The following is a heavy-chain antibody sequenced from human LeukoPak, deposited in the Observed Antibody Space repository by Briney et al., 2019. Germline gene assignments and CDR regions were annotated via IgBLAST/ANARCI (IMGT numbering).Heavy chain of an antibody. CDR3: ARGHYCSGGSCRTHYYYYGMDV. V-gene: IGHV4-59*12. D-gene: IGHD2-15*01. CDR2: IYYSGST. Sequence: PSETLSLTCTVSGGSISSYYWSWIRQPPGKGLEWIGYIYYSGSTNYNPSLKSRVTISVDTSKNQFSLKLSSVTAADTAVYYCARGHYCSGGSCRTHYYYYGMDVWGQGTTVTVSS. J-gene: IGHJ6*02. CDR1: GGSISSYY.